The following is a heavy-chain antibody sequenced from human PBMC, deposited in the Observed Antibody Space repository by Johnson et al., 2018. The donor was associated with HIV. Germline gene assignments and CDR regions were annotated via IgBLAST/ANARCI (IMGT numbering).Heavy chain of an antibody. CDR1: GFNVSTNN. J-gene: IGHJ3*02. CDR3: AASPEDLRAFDI. Sequence: QLVESGGGLIQPGGSLGLSCAASGFNVSTNNMNWVRQAPGKGLEWVSGISWNSGSIGYADSVKGRFTISRDNAKNSLYLQMNSLRAEDTALYYCAASPEDLRAFDIWGQGTMVTVSS. D-gene: IGHD2-15*01. V-gene: IGHV3-9*01. CDR2: ISWNSGSI.